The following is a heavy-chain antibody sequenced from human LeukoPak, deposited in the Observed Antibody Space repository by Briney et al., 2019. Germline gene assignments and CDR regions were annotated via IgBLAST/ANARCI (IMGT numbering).Heavy chain of an antibody. CDR3: AKIPVSYSSGWSNFDY. CDR2: ISDNGGST. Sequence: PGGSLRLSCAASGFTFSNYAMSWVRQAPGKGLEWVSGISDNGGSTYYADSVKGRFTIYRDNSKNTLFLQMNSLRAEDTAVYYCAKIPVSYSSGWSNFDYWGQGTLVTVSS. D-gene: IGHD6-19*01. V-gene: IGHV3-23*01. CDR1: GFTFSNYA. J-gene: IGHJ4*02.